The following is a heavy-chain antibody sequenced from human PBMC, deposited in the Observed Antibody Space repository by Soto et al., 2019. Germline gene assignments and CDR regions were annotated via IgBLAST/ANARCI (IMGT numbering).Heavy chain of an antibody. D-gene: IGHD3-3*01. CDR2: ISGSGGST. J-gene: IGHJ4*02. Sequence: GGSLRLSCAASGFTFSSYSMNWVRQAPGKGLEWVSAISGSGGSTYYADSVKGRFTISRDNSKNTLYLQMNSLRAEDTAVYYCAQTTRFLEWLWFDYWGQGTLVTVSS. CDR1: GFTFSSYS. V-gene: IGHV3-23*01. CDR3: AQTTRFLEWLWFDY.